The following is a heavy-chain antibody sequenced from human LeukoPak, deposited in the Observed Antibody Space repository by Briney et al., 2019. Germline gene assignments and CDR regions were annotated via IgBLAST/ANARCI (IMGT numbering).Heavy chain of an antibody. CDR3: ARDLGYDSSGYYYRFDY. V-gene: IGHV1-2*02. CDR1: GYTFTGYY. Sequence: ASVKVSCKASGYTFTGYYMHWVRQAPGQGLEWMGWINPNSGGTNYAQKLQGRVTMTRDTSISTAYMELSRLRSDDTAVYYCARDLGYDSSGYYYRFDYWDQGTLVTVSS. D-gene: IGHD3-22*01. CDR2: INPNSGGT. J-gene: IGHJ4*02.